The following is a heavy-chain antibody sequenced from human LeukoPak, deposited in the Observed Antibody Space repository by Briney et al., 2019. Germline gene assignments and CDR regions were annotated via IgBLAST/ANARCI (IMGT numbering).Heavy chain of an antibody. CDR2: IYYTGAT. V-gene: IGHV4-39*01. Sequence: SETLSLTCTVSGDSINSSGYYWGWLRQPPGKGLEWIASIYYTGATNYNPSLKSRVTMSVDTSKNQFSLRLASVTAADTAVYYCARRRSPDRIDYWGQRTLVTVSS. J-gene: IGHJ4*02. CDR3: ARRRSPDRIDY. D-gene: IGHD2-15*01. CDR1: GDSINSSGYY.